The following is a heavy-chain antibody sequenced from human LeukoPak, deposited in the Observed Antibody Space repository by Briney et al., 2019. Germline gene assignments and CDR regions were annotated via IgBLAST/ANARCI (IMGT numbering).Heavy chain of an antibody. Sequence: GASVKVSCKASGYTFTSYFMHWVRQAPGQGLEWMGWINAGSGNTKYSQKFQGRVTITRDTSASTDYMELSSLRSEDTAVYYCARAIRYYDILTVYSPYYFDYWGQGTLVTVSS. D-gene: IGHD3-9*01. CDR2: INAGSGNT. V-gene: IGHV1-3*01. J-gene: IGHJ4*02. CDR1: GYTFTSYF. CDR3: ARAIRYYDILTVYSPYYFDY.